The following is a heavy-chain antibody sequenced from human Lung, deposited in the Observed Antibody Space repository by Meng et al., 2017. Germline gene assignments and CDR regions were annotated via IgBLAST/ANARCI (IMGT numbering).Heavy chain of an antibody. CDR3: ARGLGEAVVPRTMFDY. CDR2: IYHSGGT. J-gene: IGHJ4*02. Sequence: GILSTPCVSLGGSITSINWWSWDRQPPGKGLEWIGEIYHSGGTKYNPSLKSRVTISVDKSKNQFSLKLSSVTAADTAVYYCARGLGEAVVPRTMFDYWGQGTLVTVSS. CDR1: GGSITSINW. V-gene: IGHV4-4*02. D-gene: IGHD2-2*01.